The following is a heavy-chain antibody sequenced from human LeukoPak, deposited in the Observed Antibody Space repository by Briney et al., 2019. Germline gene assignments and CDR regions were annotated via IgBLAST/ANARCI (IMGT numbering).Heavy chain of an antibody. J-gene: IGHJ4*02. D-gene: IGHD3-22*01. CDR1: GGSVGSGNYY. V-gene: IGHV4-61*02. Sequence: SQTLSLTCAVSGGSVGSGNYYWSWIRQPAGKRLEWIARMYTSGSTNYNPSLKSRVTISADTSKNQFSLKLSSVTAADTAVYYCAAMIGYFDYWGQGILVTVSS. CDR2: MYTSGST. CDR3: AAMIGYFDY.